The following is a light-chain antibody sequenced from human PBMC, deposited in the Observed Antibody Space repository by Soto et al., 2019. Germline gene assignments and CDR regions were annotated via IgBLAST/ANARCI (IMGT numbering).Light chain of an antibody. V-gene: IGLV1-40*01. CDR1: SYNIGAGYD. J-gene: IGLJ2*01. CDR3: QSYDSSLSGVV. CDR2: GNS. Sequence: QSVLTQPPSAYGAPGQRVTISCTGSSYNIGAGYDVHWYQQLPGTAPKLLIYGNSNRPSGVPDRFSGSKSGTSASLAITGLQAEDEADYYCQSYDSSLSGVVFVGGTKLTVL.